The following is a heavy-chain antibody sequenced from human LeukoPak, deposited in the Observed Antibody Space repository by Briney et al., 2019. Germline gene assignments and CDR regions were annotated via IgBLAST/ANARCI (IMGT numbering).Heavy chain of an antibody. V-gene: IGHV1-69*13. Sequence: ASVKVSCKASGGTFSSYAISWVRQAPGQGLEWMGGIIPIFGTANYAQKFQGRVTITADESTSTAYMELSSLRSEDTAVYYCARIIVVVPAAKNHDAFDIWGQGAMVTVSS. CDR1: GGTFSSYA. CDR3: ARIIVVVPAAKNHDAFDI. J-gene: IGHJ3*02. D-gene: IGHD2-2*01. CDR2: IIPIFGTA.